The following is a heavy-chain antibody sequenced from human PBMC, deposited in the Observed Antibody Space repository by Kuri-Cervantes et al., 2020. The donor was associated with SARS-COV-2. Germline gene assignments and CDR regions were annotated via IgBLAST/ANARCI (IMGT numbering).Heavy chain of an antibody. CDR3: ARGDVGYCSGGSCYNWSDP. V-gene: IGHV3-64D*08. Sequence: GGSLRLSCSAPGFTFSSYAMHWVRQAPGKGLEYVSAISSNGGSTYYADSVKGRLTISRDNSKNTLYLQMSSLRAEDAAVYYCARGDVGYCSGGSCYNWSDPWGQGTLVTVSS. D-gene: IGHD2-15*01. CDR1: GFTFSSYA. CDR2: ISSNGGST. J-gene: IGHJ5*02.